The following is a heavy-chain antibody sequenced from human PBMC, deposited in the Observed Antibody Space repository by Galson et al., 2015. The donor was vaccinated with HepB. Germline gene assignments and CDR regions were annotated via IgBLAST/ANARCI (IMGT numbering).Heavy chain of an antibody. CDR2: INPSGGST. V-gene: IGHV1-46*01. J-gene: IGHJ4*02. Sequence: SVKVSCKASGYTFIYYYMHWVRQAPGQGLEWMGIINPSGGSTSYPQKFQGRVTMTTDTSTSIGYMELSSLRSEDTALYYCARGASGSGSYYNPPDFWGQGTL. CDR3: ARGASGSGSYYNPPDF. CDR1: GYTFIYYY. D-gene: IGHD3-10*01.